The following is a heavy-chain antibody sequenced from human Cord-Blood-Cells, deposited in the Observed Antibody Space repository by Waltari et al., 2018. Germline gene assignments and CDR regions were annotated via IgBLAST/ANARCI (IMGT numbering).Heavy chain of an antibody. CDR1: FSSYS. Sequence: FSSYSMNWVRQAPGKGLEWVSYISSSSSTIYYADSVKGRFTISRDNAKNSLYLQMNSLRDEDTAVYYCASGPFDYWGQGTLVTVSS. J-gene: IGHJ4*02. CDR3: ASGPFDY. CDR2: ISSSSSTI. V-gene: IGHV3-48*02.